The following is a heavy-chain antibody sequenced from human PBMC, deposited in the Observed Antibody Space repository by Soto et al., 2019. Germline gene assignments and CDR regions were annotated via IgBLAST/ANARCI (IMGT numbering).Heavy chain of an antibody. D-gene: IGHD2-2*01. J-gene: IGHJ4*02. V-gene: IGHV3-23*01. CDR3: AKDIFDCSTTSCYGYFGY. CDR2: ISGSGGST. CDR1: GFIFSSYA. Sequence: GGSLRLSCAASGFIFSSYAMTWVRQAPGKGLEWVSAISGSGGSTFYADSVKGRFTISRDNSKNTLYLHMNSLRAEDTAVYYCAKDIFDCSTTSCYGYFGYRGEATLVTV.